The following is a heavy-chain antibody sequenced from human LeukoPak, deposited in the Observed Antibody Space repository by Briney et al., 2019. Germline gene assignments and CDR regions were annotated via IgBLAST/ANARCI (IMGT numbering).Heavy chain of an antibody. D-gene: IGHD4-17*01. J-gene: IGHJ6*02. CDR2: IYYSGST. Sequence: SETLSLTCAVYGGSFSGYYWSWIRQPPGKGLEWIGYIYYSGSTNYNPSLKSRVTISVDTSKNQFSLKLSSVTAADTAVYYCARYGDYISGYYYYGMDVWGQGTTVTVSS. CDR1: GGSFSGYY. V-gene: IGHV4-59*01. CDR3: ARYGDYISGYYYYGMDV.